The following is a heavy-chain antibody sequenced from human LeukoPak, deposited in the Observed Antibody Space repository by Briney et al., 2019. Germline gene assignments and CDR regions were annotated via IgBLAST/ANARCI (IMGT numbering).Heavy chain of an antibody. Sequence: SETLSLTWTVAGGSISSYYWSWIRQPAGKGLEWIGRIYTSGSTNYNPSLKSRVTMSVDTSKNQFSLKLSSVTAADTAVYYCARTIAVAGSIGAFDIWGQGTMVTVSS. D-gene: IGHD6-19*01. J-gene: IGHJ3*02. V-gene: IGHV4-4*07. CDR3: ARTIAVAGSIGAFDI. CDR1: GGSISSYY. CDR2: IYTSGST.